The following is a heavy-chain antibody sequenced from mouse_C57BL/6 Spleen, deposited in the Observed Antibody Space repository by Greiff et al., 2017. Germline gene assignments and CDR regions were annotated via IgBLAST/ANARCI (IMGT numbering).Heavy chain of an antibody. CDR2: IYPGDGDT. V-gene: IGHV1-82*01. Sequence: VQRVESGPELVKPGASVKISCKASGYAFSSSWMNWVKQRPGKGLEWIGRIYPGDGDTNYNGKFKGKATLTADKSSSTAYMQLSSLTSEDSAVYFCARTPTGKGAMDYWGQGTSVTVSS. J-gene: IGHJ4*01. CDR1: GYAFSSSW. CDR3: ARTPTGKGAMDY. D-gene: IGHD4-1*02.